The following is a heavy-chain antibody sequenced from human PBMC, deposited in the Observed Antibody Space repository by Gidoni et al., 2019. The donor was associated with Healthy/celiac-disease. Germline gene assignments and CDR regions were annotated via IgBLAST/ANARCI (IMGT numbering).Heavy chain of an antibody. D-gene: IGHD6-13*01. CDR1: GFTFSSYA. V-gene: IGHV3-23*01. J-gene: IGHJ5*02. CDR2: ISGSGGST. CDR3: AKVSSSSSDP. Sequence: EVQLLEYGGGLVQPGGSLRLSCPASGFTFSSYAMSWVRQAPGKGLKWVSAISGSGGSTYYADSVKGRFTISRDNSKNTLYLQMNSLRAEDTAVYYCAKVSSSSSDPWGQGTLVTVSS.